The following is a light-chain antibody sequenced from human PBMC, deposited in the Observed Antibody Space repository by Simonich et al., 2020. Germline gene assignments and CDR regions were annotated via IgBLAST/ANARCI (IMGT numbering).Light chain of an antibody. J-gene: IGKJ1*01. CDR3: QQYNSYSQT. Sequence: DIQMTQSPSSLSASVGNRVTITCRASQSISSYLNWYQQKPGKAPKLLFYAASSLQSGIPSRFSGSGSGTEITLTISSLQPDDFATYYCQQYNSYSQTFGQGTKVEIK. V-gene: IGKV1-39*01. CDR2: AAS. CDR1: QSISSY.